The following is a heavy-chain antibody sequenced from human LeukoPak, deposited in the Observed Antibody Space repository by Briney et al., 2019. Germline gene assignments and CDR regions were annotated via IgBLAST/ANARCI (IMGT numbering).Heavy chain of an antibody. V-gene: IGHV4-34*01. J-gene: IGHJ4*02. CDR2: INHSGST. D-gene: IGHD2-15*01. CDR3: AMGKAATVDY. CDR1: GGSFSGYY. Sequence: SETLSLTCAVCGGSFSGYYWSWIRQPPGKGLEWIGEINHSGSTNYNPSLKSRVTISVDTSKNQFSLKLSSVTAADTAVYYCAMGKAATVDYWGQGTLVTVSS.